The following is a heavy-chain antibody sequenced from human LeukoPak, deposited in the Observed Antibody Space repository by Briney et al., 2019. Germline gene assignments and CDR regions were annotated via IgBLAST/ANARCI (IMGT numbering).Heavy chain of an antibody. Sequence: GGSLRLSCAASGFTFSSYGMHWVRQAPGKGLEWVAVISYDGSNKYYADSVKGRFTISRDNSRNTLYLQMNSPRAEDTALYYCARVGEYRYGYSFDCWGQGTLVTVSS. V-gene: IGHV3-30*03. CDR2: ISYDGSNK. CDR3: ARVGEYRYGYSFDC. CDR1: GFTFSSYG. D-gene: IGHD5-18*01. J-gene: IGHJ4*02.